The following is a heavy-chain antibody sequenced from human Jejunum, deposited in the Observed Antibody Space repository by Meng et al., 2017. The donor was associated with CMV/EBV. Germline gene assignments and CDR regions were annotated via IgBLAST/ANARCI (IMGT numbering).Heavy chain of an antibody. CDR1: VFLFSDQH. D-gene: IGHD3-16*01. J-gene: IGHJ5*02. Sequence: SVFLFSDQHMDWVRLAPGKGLEWVGRIRNRAESYTIDYAASVRGRFIISRDDSKNSLYLQMNNLETEDTAVYYCARDLSRGISYETGSWGQGTLVTVSS. V-gene: IGHV3-72*01. CDR3: ARDLSRGISYETGS. CDR2: IRNRAESYTI.